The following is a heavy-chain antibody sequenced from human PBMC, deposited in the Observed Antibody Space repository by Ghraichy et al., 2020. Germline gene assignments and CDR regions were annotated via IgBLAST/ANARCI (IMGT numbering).Heavy chain of an antibody. V-gene: IGHV3-23*01. D-gene: IGHD4-17*01. CDR3: AKPFRGYGDYHSFDI. Sequence: GGSLRLSCAASGFTFSTYAMSWVRQAPGKGLEWVSAISDSGGSTYYADSVKGRFIISRDNSKNTLYLQMNSLRAADTAVYYCAKPFRGYGDYHSFDIWGQGTMVTVSS. CDR2: ISDSGGST. CDR1: GFTFSTYA. J-gene: IGHJ3*02.